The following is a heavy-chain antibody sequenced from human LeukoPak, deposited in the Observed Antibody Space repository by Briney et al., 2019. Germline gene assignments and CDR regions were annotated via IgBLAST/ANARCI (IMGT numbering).Heavy chain of an antibody. Sequence: SETLSLTCTVSGGSISSYYWSWIRQPPGKGLEWIGYIYYSGSTNYNPSLKSRVTISVDASKNQFSLKLSSVTAADTAVYYCARGYGSGWYDGWFDPWGQGTLVTVSS. D-gene: IGHD6-19*01. CDR2: IYYSGST. V-gene: IGHV4-59*01. CDR3: ARGYGSGWYDGWFDP. J-gene: IGHJ5*02. CDR1: GGSISSYY.